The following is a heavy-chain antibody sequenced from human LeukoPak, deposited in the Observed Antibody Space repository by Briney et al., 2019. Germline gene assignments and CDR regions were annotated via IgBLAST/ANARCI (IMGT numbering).Heavy chain of an antibody. D-gene: IGHD3-16*02. Sequence: GGSLRLSCAASGFTFSSYAMSWVRQAPGKGLEWVSAISGSGGSTYYADSVRGRFTISRDNSKNTLYLQMNSLRAEDTAVYYCAKVEFDDYVWGSYRLYGMDVWGQGTTVTVSS. J-gene: IGHJ6*02. CDR1: GFTFSSYA. V-gene: IGHV3-23*01. CDR3: AKVEFDDYVWGSYRLYGMDV. CDR2: ISGSGGST.